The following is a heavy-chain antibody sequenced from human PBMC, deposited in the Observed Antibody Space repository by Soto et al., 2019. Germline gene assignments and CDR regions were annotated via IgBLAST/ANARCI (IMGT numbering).Heavy chain of an antibody. V-gene: IGHV4-61*01. CDR1: GGSVSSGSYY. CDR2: IYYSGST. J-gene: IGHJ6*02. Sequence: PSETLSLTCTVSGGSVSSGSYYWSWIRQPPGKGLEWIGYIYYSGSTNYNPSLKSRVTISVDTSKNQFSLKLSSVTAADTAVYYCARDQGGAYYYGMDVWGQGTTVTVSS. D-gene: IGHD3-10*01. CDR3: ARDQGGAYYYGMDV.